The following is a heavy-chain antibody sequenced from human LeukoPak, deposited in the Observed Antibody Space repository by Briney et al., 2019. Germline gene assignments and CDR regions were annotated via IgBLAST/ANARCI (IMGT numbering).Heavy chain of an antibody. J-gene: IGHJ4*02. CDR1: GYTFTTYG. CDR3: ARVQVLIVPAAINY. V-gene: IGHV1-18*01. D-gene: IGHD2-2*01. CDR2: ISTYNGKT. Sequence: APVKVSCRASGYTFTTYGITWVRQAPGQGLEWLGWISTYNGKTNYAQKFQGRVTMTTDTSTSTAYMELRTLRSDDTAVYFCARVQVLIVPAAINYWGQGALVTVSS.